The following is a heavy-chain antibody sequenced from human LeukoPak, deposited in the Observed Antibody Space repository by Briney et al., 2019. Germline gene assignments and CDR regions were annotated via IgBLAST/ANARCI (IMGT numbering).Heavy chain of an antibody. J-gene: IGHJ5*02. Sequence: SETLSLTCTVSGGSISTYYWSWVRQRPGKGLEWIGYIYYSGGTNYNPSLKSRVSISIDTSKSQFSLKLNSVTAADTAVYYCAKDGGGFAPWGQGTLVTVSS. D-gene: IGHD3-16*01. CDR1: GGSISTYY. V-gene: IGHV4-59*01. CDR2: IYYSGGT. CDR3: AKDGGGFAP.